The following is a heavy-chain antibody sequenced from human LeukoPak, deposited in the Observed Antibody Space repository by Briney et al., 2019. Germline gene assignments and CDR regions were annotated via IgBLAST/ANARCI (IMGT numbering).Heavy chain of an antibody. CDR3: ARRNVYDILTGYYHDAFDI. CDR1: GYSFTSYW. V-gene: IGHV5-51*01. D-gene: IGHD3-9*01. Sequence: GESLKISCKGSGYSFTSYWIGWVRQMPGKGPEWMGIIYPGDSDTRYSPSFQGQVTISADKSISTAYLQWSSLKASDTAMYYCARRNVYDILTGYYHDAFDIWGQGTMVTVSS. J-gene: IGHJ3*02. CDR2: IYPGDSDT.